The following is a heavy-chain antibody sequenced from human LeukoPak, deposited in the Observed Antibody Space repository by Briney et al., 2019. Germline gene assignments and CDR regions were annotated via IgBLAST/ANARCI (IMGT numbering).Heavy chain of an antibody. Sequence: SETLSLTCTVSGGSICSYYWSWIRQPPGKGLEWIGYIYYSGSTNYNPSLKSRVTISVDTSKNQFSLKLSSVTAADTAVYYCARHSSSGWPYYFDYWGQGTLVTVSS. J-gene: IGHJ4*02. CDR3: ARHSSSGWPYYFDY. D-gene: IGHD6-19*01. CDR2: IYYSGST. V-gene: IGHV4-59*08. CDR1: GGSICSYY.